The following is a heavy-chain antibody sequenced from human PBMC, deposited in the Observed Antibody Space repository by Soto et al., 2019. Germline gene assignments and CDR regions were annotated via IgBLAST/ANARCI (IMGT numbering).Heavy chain of an antibody. V-gene: IGHV4-34*01. J-gene: IGHJ5*02. CDR1: GGSFSGYY. CDR2: INHSGST. Sequence: SETLSLTCAVYGGSFSGYYWSWIRQPPGKGLEWIGEINHSGSTNYNPSLKSRVTISVDTSKNQFSLKLSSVTAADTAVYYCARGLDIVLMVYAESNWFDPWGQGTLVTVSS. CDR3: ARGLDIVLMVYAESNWFDP. D-gene: IGHD2-8*01.